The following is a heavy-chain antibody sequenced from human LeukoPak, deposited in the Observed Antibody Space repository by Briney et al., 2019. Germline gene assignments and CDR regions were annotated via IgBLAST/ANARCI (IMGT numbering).Heavy chain of an antibody. V-gene: IGHV4-59*12. CDR1: GGSISSYY. J-gene: IGHJ3*02. D-gene: IGHD3-22*01. CDR2: IYYSGST. Sequence: SETLSLTCTVSGGSISSYYWSWIRQPPGKGLEWIGYIYYSGSTNYNPSLKSRVTMSVDTSKNQFSLKLSSVTAADTAVYYCARGHYYDSSGYPDAFDIWGQGTMVTVSS. CDR3: ARGHYYDSSGYPDAFDI.